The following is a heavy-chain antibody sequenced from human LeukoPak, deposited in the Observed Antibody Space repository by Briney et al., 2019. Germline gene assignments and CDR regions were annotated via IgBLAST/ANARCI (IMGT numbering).Heavy chain of an antibody. V-gene: IGHV3-23*01. CDR1: GFTFSSYA. Sequence: GGSLRLSCAASGFTFSSYAMSWVRQVPGKGLEWVSAISNSGGGTYYADSVKGRFTISRDNSKNTLYLQMNSLRAEDTAVHYCAKVSRYYGSGSYYRDGEFDYWGQGTLVTVSS. CDR2: ISNSGGGT. D-gene: IGHD3-10*01. CDR3: AKVSRYYGSGSYYRDGEFDY. J-gene: IGHJ4*02.